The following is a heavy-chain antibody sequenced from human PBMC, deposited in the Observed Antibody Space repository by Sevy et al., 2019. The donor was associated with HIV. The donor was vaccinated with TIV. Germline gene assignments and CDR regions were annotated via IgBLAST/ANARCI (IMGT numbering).Heavy chain of an antibody. V-gene: IGHV3-7*03. CDR1: GFTFSRYW. D-gene: IGHD2-2*01. CDR3: ARDCSSTSCLWGMDV. J-gene: IGHJ6*02. CDR2: IKLDGSEK. Sequence: GGSLRLSCAASGFTFSRYWMSWVRQAPGKGLEWVANIKLDGSEKYYVYSVKGRFTISRDNAKNSLYLQMNSLRAEDSAVYYCARDCSSTSCLWGMDVWGQGTTVTVSS.